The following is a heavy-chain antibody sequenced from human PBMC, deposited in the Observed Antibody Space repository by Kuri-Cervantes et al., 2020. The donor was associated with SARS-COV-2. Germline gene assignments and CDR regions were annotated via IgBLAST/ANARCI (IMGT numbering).Heavy chain of an antibody. CDR3: ASLGSGKGAIDY. D-gene: IGHD6-25*01. Sequence: GGSLRLSRAASGFTFSGYWMTWVRQAPGKGLEWVANIKEDGSQRYYVDSVKGRFTISRDNANSSLYLQMNYLGAGDTALYYCASLGSGKGAIDYWGQGTLVTVSS. J-gene: IGHJ4*02. CDR2: IKEDGSQR. V-gene: IGHV3-7*01. CDR1: GFTFSGYW.